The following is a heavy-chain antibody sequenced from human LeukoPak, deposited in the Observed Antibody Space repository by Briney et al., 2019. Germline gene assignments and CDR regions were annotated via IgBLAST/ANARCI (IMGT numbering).Heavy chain of an antibody. CDR2: IWYDGSNK. CDR3: ARDWATVVTYYFDY. V-gene: IGHV3-33*01. J-gene: IGHJ4*02. CDR1: GFTFSSYG. D-gene: IGHD4-23*01. Sequence: QPGRSLRLSCAASGFTFSSYGMHWVRQAPGKGLEWVAVIWYDGSNKYYADSVKGRFTISRDNSKNTLYLQMNSLRAEDTAVYYCARDWATVVTYYFDYWGQGTLVTVSS.